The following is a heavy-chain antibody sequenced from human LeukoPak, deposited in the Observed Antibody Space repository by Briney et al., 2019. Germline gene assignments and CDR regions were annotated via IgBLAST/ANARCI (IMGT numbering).Heavy chain of an antibody. Sequence: SETLSLTCTVSGGSISSYYWSWIRQPPGKGLEWIGYIYYSGSTNYNPSLKSRVTISVDTSKNQVSLNLSSVTAADTAVYYCAREGSAYGMDVWGQGTTVTVSS. CDR3: AREGSAYGMDV. CDR2: IYYSGST. CDR1: GGSISSYY. D-gene: IGHD2-15*01. J-gene: IGHJ6*02. V-gene: IGHV4-59*01.